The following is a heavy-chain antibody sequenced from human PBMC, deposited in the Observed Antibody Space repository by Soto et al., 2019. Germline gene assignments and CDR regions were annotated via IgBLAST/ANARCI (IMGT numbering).Heavy chain of an antibody. V-gene: IGHV4-59*01. CDR3: ARGTTRYYYYGMDV. CDR1: GGSISSYY. J-gene: IGHJ6*02. Sequence: SETLSLTCTVSGGSISSYYWSWIRQPPGKGLEWIGYIYYSGSTNYNPSLKSRVTISVDTSKNQFSLKLSSVTAADTAVYYCARGTTRYYYYGMDVWGQGTTVTVSS. D-gene: IGHD1-26*01. CDR2: IYYSGST.